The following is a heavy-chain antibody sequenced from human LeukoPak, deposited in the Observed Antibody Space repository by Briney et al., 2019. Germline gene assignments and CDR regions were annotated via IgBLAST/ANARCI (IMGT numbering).Heavy chain of an antibody. V-gene: IGHV4-31*03. CDR3: ARINWEPWYFDL. D-gene: IGHD7-27*01. J-gene: IGHJ2*01. CDR2: ISYSGST. CDR1: GGSFNSGGYF. Sequence: SQTLSLTCTVSGGSFNSGGYFWTWVRQPPGKGLEWIGYISYSGSTYYSPSLKSRVTISVDTSKNQFSLKLSSVTAADTAVYYCARINWEPWYFDLWGRGTLVTVSS.